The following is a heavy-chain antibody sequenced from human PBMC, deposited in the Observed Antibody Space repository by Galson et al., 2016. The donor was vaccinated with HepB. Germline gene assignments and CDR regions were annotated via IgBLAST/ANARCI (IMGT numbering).Heavy chain of an antibody. D-gene: IGHD1-26*01. V-gene: IGHV3-66*01. CDR2: IYSGGST. Sequence: SLRLSCAASGFTVSSNYMSWVRQAPGKGLEWVSVIYSGGSTYYADSVKGRFIISRDNSKNTVYLQMNSLRAEDAAVYYCARGYGSYHDYWGQGIQVTVSS. CDR1: GFTVSSNY. J-gene: IGHJ4*02. CDR3: ARGYGSYHDY.